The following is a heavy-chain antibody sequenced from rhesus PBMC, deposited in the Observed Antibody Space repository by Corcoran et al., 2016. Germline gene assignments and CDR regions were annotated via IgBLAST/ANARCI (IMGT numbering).Heavy chain of an antibody. D-gene: IGHD6-25*01. CDR2: ISGSSGST. V-gene: IGHV4-65*01. CDR3: ARDRGGSRYFDY. CDR1: GGSISSSNW. Sequence: QLQLQESGPGLVKPSETLSLTCAVSGGSISSSNWWSWIRQPPGKGLEWIGYISGSSGSTYYNPSLKSRVTISTDTSKTQVSLKLSSVTAADTAVYYCARDRGGSRYFDYWGQGVLVTVSS. J-gene: IGHJ4*01.